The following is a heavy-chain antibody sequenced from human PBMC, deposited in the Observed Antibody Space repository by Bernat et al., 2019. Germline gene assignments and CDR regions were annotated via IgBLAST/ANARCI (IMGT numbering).Heavy chain of an antibody. CDR3: ARQDSGGELPY. V-gene: IGHV3-48*03. Sequence: EVQVVGGGGGFVEAGVSVSLSCAASVLPCSSYAMSWVRQAPGKGLGWVSDIPRGANAMSYTDSVKGRFTISRDNAKNSLYLQMNSLRVEDTAVYDCARQDSGGELPYWGQGTLVTVSS. CDR1: VLPCSSYA. D-gene: IGHD4-17*01. J-gene: IGHJ4*02. CDR2: IPRGANAM.